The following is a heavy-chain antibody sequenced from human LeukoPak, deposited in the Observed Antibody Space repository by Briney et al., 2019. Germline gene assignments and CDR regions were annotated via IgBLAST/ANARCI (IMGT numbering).Heavy chain of an antibody. Sequence: PSETLSLTCNVSGGSISSHYWSWIRQPAGKGLEWIGHIYSSGSTIYNPSLKSRVTISVDKSKNQFSLKLSSVTAADTAVYYCARSFAGGSGYSYFDYWGQGILVTVSS. J-gene: IGHJ4*02. CDR1: GGSISSHY. D-gene: IGHD3-3*01. CDR3: ARSFAGGSGYSYFDY. V-gene: IGHV4-4*07. CDR2: IYSSGST.